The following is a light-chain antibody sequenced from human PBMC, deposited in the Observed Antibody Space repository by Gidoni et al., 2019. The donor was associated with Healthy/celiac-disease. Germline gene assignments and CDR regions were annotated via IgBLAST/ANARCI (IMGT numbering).Light chain of an antibody. Sequence: DIVLTHSPDFQSVTPQEKVTITCRASQSIGSSLHWYQQKPDQSPKLLIKYAFQSFSGVPSRFSGRGYGTDFTLTIKSLEAEDAATYYCHQSSSLPQTFXQXTKVEIK. CDR3: HQSSSLPQT. J-gene: IGKJ1*01. CDR2: YAF. V-gene: IGKV6-21*01. CDR1: QSIGSS.